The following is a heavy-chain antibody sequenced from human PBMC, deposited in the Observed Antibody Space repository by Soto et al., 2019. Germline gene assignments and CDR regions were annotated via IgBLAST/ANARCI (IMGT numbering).Heavy chain of an antibody. CDR2: IYYSGST. CDR3: ARTLGPQLTGYADSDYRSTIDQ. CDR1: GGSISSGGDY. Sequence: SETLSLTCTVSGGSISSGGDYCNWIRQHPGRGLEWIGYIYYSGSTYYNPSLLSRVTISADTSKNQFFLRLTSVTAADTGVYFCARTLGPQLTGYADSDYRSTIDQWGQGTLVTVSP. D-gene: IGHD3-10*01. V-gene: IGHV4-31*03. J-gene: IGHJ4*02.